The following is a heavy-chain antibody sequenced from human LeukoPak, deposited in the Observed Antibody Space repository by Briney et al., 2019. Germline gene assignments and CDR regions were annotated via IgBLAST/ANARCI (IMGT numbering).Heavy chain of an antibody. D-gene: IGHD2-15*01. V-gene: IGHV1-18*01. J-gene: IGHJ3*02. CDR3: ARGGGKGYCSGGSCYINAFDI. CDR2: ISAYNGNT. Sequence: GASVKVSCKASGYTFNSYGISWVRQAPGQGLEWMGWISAYNGNTNYAQKLQGRVTMTTDTSTSTAYMELRSLRSDDTAVYYCARGGGKGYCSGGSCYINAFDIWGQGTMVTVSS. CDR1: GYTFNSYG.